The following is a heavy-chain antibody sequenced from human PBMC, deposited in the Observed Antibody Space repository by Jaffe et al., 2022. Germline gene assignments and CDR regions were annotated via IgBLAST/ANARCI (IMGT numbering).Heavy chain of an antibody. CDR2: IYHSGST. J-gene: IGHJ3*02. CDR1: GGSINNYY. CDR3: ARVDRRNDYYTGTFDI. D-gene: IGHD3-3*01. V-gene: IGHV4-59*01. Sequence: QVQLQESGPGLVKPSETLSLTCTVSGGSINNYYWSWIRRPPGKGLEWIGYIYHSGSTSYNPSLKSRVTISVDTSKNQFSLRMSSLTAADTAVYYCARVDRRNDYYTGTFDIWGQGTMVTVSS.